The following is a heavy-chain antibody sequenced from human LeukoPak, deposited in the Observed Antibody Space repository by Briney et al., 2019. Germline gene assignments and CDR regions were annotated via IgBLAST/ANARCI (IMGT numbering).Heavy chain of an antibody. V-gene: IGHV3-7*01. D-gene: IGHD3-22*01. CDR2: IKQDGGEI. CDR3: AGESVAVPAYY. Sequence: SGGSLRLSCAGSEFTLSNYWMSWVRQAPGKGPEWVANIKQDGGEIYYIDSVKGRFTISRDNAKNSVYLQMNSLRAEDTAVYFCAGESVAVPAYYWGQGTLVTVSS. J-gene: IGHJ4*02. CDR1: EFTLSNYW.